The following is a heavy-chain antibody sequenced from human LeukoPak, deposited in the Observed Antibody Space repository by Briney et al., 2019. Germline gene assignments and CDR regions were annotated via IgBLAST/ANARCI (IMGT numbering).Heavy chain of an antibody. V-gene: IGHV4-59*01. Sequence: SETLSLTCTVSGGSMNYNYWSWIRQPPGKGLEWIGYIYYSGNTKYNPSLKSRVTISIDTSKNQFSLKPSSVTAADTAVYYCARDVMDRGGSIFDFWGQGTLVTVSS. CDR1: GGSMNYNY. J-gene: IGHJ4*02. D-gene: IGHD3-10*01. CDR2: IYYSGNT. CDR3: ARDVMDRGGSIFDF.